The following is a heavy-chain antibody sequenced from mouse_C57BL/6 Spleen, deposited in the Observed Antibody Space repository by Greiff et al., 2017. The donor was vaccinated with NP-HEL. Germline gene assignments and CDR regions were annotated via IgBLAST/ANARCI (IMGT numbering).Heavy chain of an antibody. CDR1: GYTFTSYW. D-gene: IGHD2-1*01. CDR2: IDPSDSYT. V-gene: IGHV1-59*01. Sequence: QVHVKQPGAELVRPGTSVKLSCKASGYTFTSYWMHWVKQRPGQGLEWIGVIDPSDSYTNYNQKFKGKATLTVDTSSSTAYMQLSSLTSEDSAVYYCARISRNYEDWGQGTLVTVSA. J-gene: IGHJ3*01. CDR3: ARISRNYED.